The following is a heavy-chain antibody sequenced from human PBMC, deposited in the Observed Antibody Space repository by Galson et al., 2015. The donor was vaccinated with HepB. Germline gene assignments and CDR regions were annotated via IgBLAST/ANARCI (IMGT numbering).Heavy chain of an antibody. D-gene: IGHD3-22*01. CDR2: TYYRSKWYN. J-gene: IGHJ6*03. Sequence: CAISGDSVSSNSAAWNRIRQSPSRGLEWLGRTYYRSKWYNDYAVSVKSRITINPDTSKNQFSLQLNSVTPEDTAVYYCARDSGYTDTYYYYYYMDVWGKGTTVTVSS. V-gene: IGHV6-1*01. CDR1: GDSVSSNSAA. CDR3: ARDSGYTDTYYYYYYMDV.